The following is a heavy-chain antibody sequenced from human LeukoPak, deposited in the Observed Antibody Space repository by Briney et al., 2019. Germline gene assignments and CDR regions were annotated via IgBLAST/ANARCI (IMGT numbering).Heavy chain of an antibody. Sequence: QSGGSLRLSCAASGFTFSSYAMSWVRQAPGEGLEWVSAISGSGGSTYYADSVKGRFTISRDNSKNTLYLQMNSLRAEDTAVYYCAIRSYRGYYGMDVWGKGTTVTVSS. J-gene: IGHJ6*04. CDR3: AIRSYRGYYGMDV. V-gene: IGHV3-23*01. D-gene: IGHD1-14*01. CDR2: ISGSGGST. CDR1: GFTFSSYA.